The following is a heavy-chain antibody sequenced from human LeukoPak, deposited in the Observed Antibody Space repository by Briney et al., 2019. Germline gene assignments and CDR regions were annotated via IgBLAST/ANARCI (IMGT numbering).Heavy chain of an antibody. CDR1: GGSISSGGYY. V-gene: IGHV4-30-2*01. CDR3: ATRVAFDI. D-gene: IGHD2-15*01. J-gene: IGHJ3*02. Sequence: SQTLSLTCTVSGGSISSGGYYWSWIRQPPGKDLEWIGYIYHSGSTYYNPSLKSRVTISVDRSKNQFSLKLSSVTAADTAVYYCATRVAFDIWGQGTMVTVSS. CDR2: IYHSGST.